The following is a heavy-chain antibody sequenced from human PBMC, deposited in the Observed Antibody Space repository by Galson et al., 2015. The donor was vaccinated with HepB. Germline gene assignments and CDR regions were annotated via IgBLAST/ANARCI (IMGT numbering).Heavy chain of an antibody. D-gene: IGHD3-22*01. CDR3: AKDYYDSSGYYSYYFDY. V-gene: IGHV3-30*18. CDR2: ISYDGSNK. Sequence: SLRLSCAASGFTFSSYGMHWVRQAPGKGLEWVAVISYDGSNKYYADSVKGRFTISRDNSKNTLYLQMNSLRAEDTAVYYCAKDYYDSSGYYSYYFDYWGQGTLVTVSS. CDR1: GFTFSSYG. J-gene: IGHJ4*02.